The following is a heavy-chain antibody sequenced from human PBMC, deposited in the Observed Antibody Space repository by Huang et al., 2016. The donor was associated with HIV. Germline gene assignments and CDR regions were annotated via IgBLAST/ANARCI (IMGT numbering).Heavy chain of an antibody. Sequence: QVQLLQSGAEVKKPGSSVKVSCKASGGPFRSYSIAWVRQAPGQGLEWMASLMPVFDSPNYAQKLQGRVRVTADESTSTVYMELRDLRPDDTAVYVCARGSLEYSVSSSLDYWGQGTHVTVSS. V-gene: IGHV1-69*13. J-gene: IGHJ4*02. CDR1: GGPFRSYS. D-gene: IGHD4-4*01. CDR3: ARGSLEYSVSSSLDY. CDR2: LMPVFDSP.